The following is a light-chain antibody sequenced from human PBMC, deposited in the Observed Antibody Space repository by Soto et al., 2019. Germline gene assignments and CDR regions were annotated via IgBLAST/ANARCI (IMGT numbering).Light chain of an antibody. CDR1: QTIRSNY. V-gene: IGKV3-20*01. J-gene: IGKJ1*01. CDR2: GAS. Sequence: ETVLTQSPGTLSLSPGERATLSCRASQTIRSNYLAWYRQTPGQAPRLLIYGASNRATGIADRFSGSGSGTDLGLIISGLEPEDFALYYCQQYGSSPWTFGQGTNVDIK. CDR3: QQYGSSPWT.